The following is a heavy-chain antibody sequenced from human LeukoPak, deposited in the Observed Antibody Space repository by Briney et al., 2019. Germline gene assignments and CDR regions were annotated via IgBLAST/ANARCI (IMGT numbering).Heavy chain of an antibody. CDR2: ISGSGGST. CDR3: AKARGYSGYDPVDY. J-gene: IGHJ4*02. D-gene: IGHD5-12*01. V-gene: IGHV3-23*01. CDR1: GFTFSSYA. Sequence: PGGSLRLSCAASGFTFSSYAMSWVRQAPGKGLEWVSAISGSGGSTYYADSVRGRFTISRDNSKNTLYLQMNSLRAEDTAVYYRAKARGYSGYDPVDYWGQGTLVTVSS.